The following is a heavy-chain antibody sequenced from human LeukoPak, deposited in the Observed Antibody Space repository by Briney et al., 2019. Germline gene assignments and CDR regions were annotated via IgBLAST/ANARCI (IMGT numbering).Heavy chain of an antibody. Sequence: GGSLRLSCAASGFTYSSYAMHWVRQAPGKGLEWVAVISYVGSNKYYADSVKGRFTISRDNSKNTLYLQMNSLRAEDTAVYYCARDKADFWSGLDYWGQGTLVSVPS. CDR1: GFTYSSYA. D-gene: IGHD3-3*01. V-gene: IGHV3-30-3*01. CDR3: ARDKADFWSGLDY. CDR2: ISYVGSNK. J-gene: IGHJ4*02.